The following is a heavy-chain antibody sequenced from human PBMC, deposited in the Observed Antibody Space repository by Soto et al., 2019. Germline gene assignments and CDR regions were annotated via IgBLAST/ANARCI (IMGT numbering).Heavy chain of an antibody. Sequence: QVQLVQSGAEVKKPGSSVKVSCKASGGTFSSYAISWVRQAPGQGLEWMGGIVPIFGTANYAQKFQGRVKLTADESTSTSYMELSSLISEDSALYYCASIRTVDMAYSSGYYAYYYYGMDVWGQGTTVTVSS. V-gene: IGHV1-69*01. CDR2: IVPIFGTA. J-gene: IGHJ6*02. D-gene: IGHD3-22*01. CDR1: GGTFSSYA. CDR3: ASIRTVDMAYSSGYYAYYYYGMDV.